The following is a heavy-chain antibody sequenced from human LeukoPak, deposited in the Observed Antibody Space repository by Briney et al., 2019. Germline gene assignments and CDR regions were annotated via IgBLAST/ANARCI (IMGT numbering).Heavy chain of an antibody. V-gene: IGHV3-53*01. CDR3: AREVSGYGAFDI. J-gene: IGHJ3*02. Sequence: GGSLRLSCAASGFTVSGNYMSWVRQAPGKGLEWVSIMYTSGTTYYADSVQGRFTISRDISKNTLYVQMNSLRAEDTARYYCAREVSGYGAFDIWGQGTMVTVSS. D-gene: IGHD3-16*01. CDR1: GFTVSGNY. CDR2: MYTSGTT.